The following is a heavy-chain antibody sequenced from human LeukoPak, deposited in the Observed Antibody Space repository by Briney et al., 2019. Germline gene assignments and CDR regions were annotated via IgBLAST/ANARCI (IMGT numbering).Heavy chain of an antibody. Sequence: GGSLRLSCAASGFTFSSYAMHWVRQAPGKGLEWVAVISYDGSNKYYADSVKGRFTISRDNSKNTLYLQMSSLRAEDTAVYYCAREAIFRDYYFDYWGQGTLVTVSS. J-gene: IGHJ4*02. V-gene: IGHV3-30-3*01. D-gene: IGHD3-3*01. CDR2: ISYDGSNK. CDR1: GFTFSSYA. CDR3: AREAIFRDYYFDY.